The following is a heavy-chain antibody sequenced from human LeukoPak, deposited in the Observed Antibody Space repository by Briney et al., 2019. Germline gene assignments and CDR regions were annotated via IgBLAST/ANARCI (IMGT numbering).Heavy chain of an antibody. CDR2: ISVSGGST. CDR3: AKAQYGDYEYPYYYYGMDV. Sequence: GGSLRLSGAASGFTFSSYAMSGVGQGPGKGLKGVSAISVSGGSTYYADSVKGRFTISRDNSKNTLYLQMNSLRAEDTAVYYCAKAQYGDYEYPYYYYGMDVWGQGTTVTVSS. CDR1: GFTFSSYA. V-gene: IGHV3-23*01. J-gene: IGHJ6*02. D-gene: IGHD4-17*01.